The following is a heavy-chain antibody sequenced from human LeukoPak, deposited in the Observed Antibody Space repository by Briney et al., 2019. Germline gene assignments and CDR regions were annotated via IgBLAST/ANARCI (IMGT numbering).Heavy chain of an antibody. V-gene: IGHV3-23*01. J-gene: IGHJ4*02. D-gene: IGHD6-13*01. CDR2: ISGSGGST. CDR1: GFTFSSYA. CDR3: AKGLLYSSSWYYFDY. Sequence: PGGSLRLSCAASGFTFSSYAMSWVRQAPGKGLEWVSAISGSGGSTYYADSVKGRFTISRDNSKNTLYLQMNSLRAEDTAVYYCAKGLLYSSSWYYFDYWGQGTLVTVSS.